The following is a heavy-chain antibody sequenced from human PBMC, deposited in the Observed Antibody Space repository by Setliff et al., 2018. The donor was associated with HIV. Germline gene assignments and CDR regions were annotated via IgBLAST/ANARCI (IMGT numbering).Heavy chain of an antibody. J-gene: IGHJ6*03. CDR2: LNSDGRST. CDR3: ARGDQTGYYTTYYYYMDV. V-gene: IGHV3-74*01. D-gene: IGHD3-9*01. Sequence: GGSLRLSCAASGFTFSSYSMNWVRQAPGKGLEWVSRLNSDGRSTTYADSVKGRFTISRDNARNTVFLQMNSLRAEDSAVYYCARGDQTGYYTTYYYYMDVWGLGTTVTVSS. CDR1: GFTFSSYS.